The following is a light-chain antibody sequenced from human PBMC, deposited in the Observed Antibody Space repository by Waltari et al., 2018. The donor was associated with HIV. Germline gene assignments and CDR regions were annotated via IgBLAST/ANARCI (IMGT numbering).Light chain of an antibody. V-gene: IGKV1-5*03. J-gene: IGKJ1*01. CDR1: QSISSW. CDR3: QQYNIYSWT. Sequence: DIQMTQSPSTLSASVGDRVTITCRASQSISSWLAWYQQKPWKAPKLLIYKAASLESGVPSRFSGSGSGTEFTLTISSLQPDDFATYYCQQYNIYSWTFGQGTKVEIK. CDR2: KAA.